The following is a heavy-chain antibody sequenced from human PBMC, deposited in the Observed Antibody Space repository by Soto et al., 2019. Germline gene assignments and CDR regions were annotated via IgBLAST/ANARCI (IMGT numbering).Heavy chain of an antibody. D-gene: IGHD1-1*01. CDR3: ARFSGTGLDY. Sequence: EVQLVESGGGLVKPGGSLRLSCAASGFTFSTYRINWFRQPPGTGLEWVSSISSSSSYIYYADSVKGRFTISRDNATNSLYLQMNSLRAEDTAVYYCARFSGTGLDYWGQGTLVTVSS. CDR2: ISSSSSYI. V-gene: IGHV3-21*01. J-gene: IGHJ4*02. CDR1: GFTFSTYR.